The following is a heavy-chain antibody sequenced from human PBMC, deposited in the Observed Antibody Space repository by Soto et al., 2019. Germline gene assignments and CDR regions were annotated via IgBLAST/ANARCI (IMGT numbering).Heavy chain of an antibody. CDR3: ASRIGGYNDVDY. D-gene: IGHD5-12*01. J-gene: IGHJ4*02. Sequence: QVQLQESGTGLVKPSETLSLTCSVSGGSISSYYWSWLRPPPGQGLEWIGYIYYSGSTNYNPSLQRRVTISVDTSKNQSSLKLRSVTAADTAVYDWASRIGGYNDVDYLGQGTLVTVSS. CDR2: IYYSGST. V-gene: IGHV4-59*01. CDR1: GGSISSYY.